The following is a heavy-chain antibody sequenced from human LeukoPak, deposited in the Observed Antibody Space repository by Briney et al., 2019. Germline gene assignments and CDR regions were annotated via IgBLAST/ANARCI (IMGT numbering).Heavy chain of an antibody. CDR2: IYYSGST. Sequence: PSETLSLTCTVSGGSISSYYWSWIRQPPGKGLEWIGYIYYSGSTNYNPSLKSRVTISVDTSKNQFSLKLSSVTAADTAVYYCARVGEDIVVVVAAGWFDPWGQGTLVTVSS. CDR1: GGSISSYY. V-gene: IGHV4-59*08. D-gene: IGHD2-15*01. J-gene: IGHJ5*02. CDR3: ARVGEDIVVVVAAGWFDP.